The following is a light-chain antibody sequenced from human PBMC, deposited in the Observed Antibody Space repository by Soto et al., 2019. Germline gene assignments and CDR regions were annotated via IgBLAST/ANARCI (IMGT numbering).Light chain of an antibody. CDR2: DTT. V-gene: IGLV7-46*01. CDR3: LLSYNGPCV. J-gene: IGLJ1*01. CDR1: TGAVTNGHY. Sequence: QSLVAQPASLTVSPGGTFTLTCGCSTGAVTNGHYPYWFQQKPGQAPRTLIYDTTNRHSWTPARFSGSLLGGKAALTLSGAQPEDEAEYCCLLSYNGPCVFATGTEVT.